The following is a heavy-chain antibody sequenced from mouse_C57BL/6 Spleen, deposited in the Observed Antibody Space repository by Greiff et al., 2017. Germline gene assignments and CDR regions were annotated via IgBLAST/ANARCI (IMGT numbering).Heavy chain of an antibody. CDR2: ISDGGSYT. V-gene: IGHV5-4*01. CDR1: GFTFSSYA. CDR3: ARDRGVYYYGSSFYYFDY. D-gene: IGHD1-1*01. Sequence: DVKLQESGGGLVKPGGSLKLSCAASGFTFSSYAMSWVRQTPEKRLEWVATISDGGSYTYYPDNVKGRFTISRDNAKNNLYLQMSHLKSEDTAMYYCARDRGVYYYGSSFYYFDYWGQGTTLTVSS. J-gene: IGHJ2*01.